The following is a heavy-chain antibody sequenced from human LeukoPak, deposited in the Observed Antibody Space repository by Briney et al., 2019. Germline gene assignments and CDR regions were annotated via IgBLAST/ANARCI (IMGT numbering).Heavy chain of an antibody. J-gene: IGHJ4*02. CDR3: AKRRAWDYPSFDY. CDR2: LRYDGSKK. Sequence: GGPLRLSCAASGFTFNNHGTHWVRQAPGKGLEWVAFLRYDGSKKYYTDSVKGRFTISRDNSKSTLYLVMNSLRAEDTAVYYCAKRRAWDYPSFDYWGQGTLVTVSS. V-gene: IGHV3-30*02. CDR1: GFTFNNHG. D-gene: IGHD1-7*01.